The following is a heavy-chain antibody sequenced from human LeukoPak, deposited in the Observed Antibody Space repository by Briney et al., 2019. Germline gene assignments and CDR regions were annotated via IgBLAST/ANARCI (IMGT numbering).Heavy chain of an antibody. D-gene: IGHD3-22*01. J-gene: IGHJ4*02. CDR1: GYSFTSYW. CDR2: IYYSDSKT. CDR3: TRAHDSSGLDY. V-gene: IGHV5-51*01. Sequence: GESLKISCKGSGYSFTSYWIGWLRQMPGKGLEWMGIIYYSDSKTRYSPSFEGQVTISAAKSISTAYLLWSILPASDTAMYYCTRAHDSSGLDYWGQGTLVTVSS.